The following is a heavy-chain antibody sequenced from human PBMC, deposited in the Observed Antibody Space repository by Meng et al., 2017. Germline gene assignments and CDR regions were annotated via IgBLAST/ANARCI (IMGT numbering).Heavy chain of an antibody. CDR3: ARKGVQWELLARGFYYFDY. J-gene: IGHJ4*02. CDR1: GYTFTSYG. Sequence: ASVKVSCKASGYTFTSYGISWVRQAPGQGLEWMGWISAYNGNTNYAQKLQGRVTMTTDTSTSTAYMELRSLRSDDTAVYYCARKGVQWELLARGFYYFDYWGQGTLVTVS. CDR2: ISAYNGNT. V-gene: IGHV1-18*01. D-gene: IGHD1-26*01.